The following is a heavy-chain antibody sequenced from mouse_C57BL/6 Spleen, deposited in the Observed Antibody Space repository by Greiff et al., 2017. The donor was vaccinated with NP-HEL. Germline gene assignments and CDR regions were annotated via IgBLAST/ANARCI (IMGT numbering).Heavy chain of an antibody. D-gene: IGHD1-1*01. CDR3: ASPHDYGSSFFDY. CDR1: GYTFTSYT. V-gene: IGHV1-4*01. CDR2: INPSSGYT. Sequence: QVQLKESGAELARPGASVKMSCKASGYTFTSYTMHWVKQRPGQGLEWIGYINPSSGYTKYNQKFKDKATLTADKSSSTAYMQLSSLTSEDSAVYYCASPHDYGSSFFDYWGQGTTLTVSS. J-gene: IGHJ2*01.